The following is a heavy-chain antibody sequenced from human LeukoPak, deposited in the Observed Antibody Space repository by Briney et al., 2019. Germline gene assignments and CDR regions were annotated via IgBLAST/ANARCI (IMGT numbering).Heavy chain of an antibody. CDR2: ISSSSSYI. CDR3: ARDPYSGSYLSYYYYGMGV. D-gene: IGHD1-26*01. Sequence: GGSLRLSCAASGFTFSSYSMNWVRQAPGKGLEWVSSISSSSSYIYYADSVKGRFTISRDNAKNSLYLQMNSLRAEDTAVYYCARDPYSGSYLSYYYYGMGVWGQGTTVTVSS. J-gene: IGHJ6*02. V-gene: IGHV3-21*01. CDR1: GFTFSSYS.